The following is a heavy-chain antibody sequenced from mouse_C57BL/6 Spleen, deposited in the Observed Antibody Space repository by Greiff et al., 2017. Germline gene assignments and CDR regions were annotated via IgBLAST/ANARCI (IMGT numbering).Heavy chain of an antibody. CDR3: ARTVYYAMDY. Sequence: EVQLQQSGPELVKPGASVKISCKASGYTFTDYYMNWVKQSHGKSLEWIGDINPNNGGTSYNQKFKGKATLTVAKSSSTAYMELRSLTSEDSAVYYCARTVYYAMDYWGQGTSVTVSS. CDR2: INPNNGGT. J-gene: IGHJ4*01. V-gene: IGHV1-26*01. D-gene: IGHD1-1*01. CDR1: GYTFTDYY.